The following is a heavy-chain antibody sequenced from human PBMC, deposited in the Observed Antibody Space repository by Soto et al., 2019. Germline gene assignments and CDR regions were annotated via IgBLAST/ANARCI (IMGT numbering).Heavy chain of an antibody. CDR3: ARQGFGVLHGLVDV. CDR1: GGSVSSGSYY. J-gene: IGHJ6*02. CDR2: IYYSGST. Sequence: SETLSLTCTVSGGSVSSGSYYWSWIRQPPGKGLEWIGYIYYSGSTNYSPSLKSRVNISVDTSKNQFSLTLTSVTAADTAVYYCARQGFGVLHGLVDVWGQGTTVTVSS. V-gene: IGHV4-61*01. D-gene: IGHD3-10*01.